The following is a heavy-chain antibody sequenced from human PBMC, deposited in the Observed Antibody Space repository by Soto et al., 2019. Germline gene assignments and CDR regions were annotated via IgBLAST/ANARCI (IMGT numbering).Heavy chain of an antibody. Sequence: EVHLLESGGGLVLPGVSLRLSCAGSGFTFSSYAMSWVRQAPGKGLEWVSAIRSVGGSTYYADSVKGRFIISRDNSENTLYLQVNSLRAEDTAIYYCTKDREFTYYDLWSGYYAFESWGQGTLVTVSS. CDR1: GFTFSSYA. V-gene: IGHV3-23*01. J-gene: IGHJ4*02. CDR2: IRSVGGST. CDR3: TKDREFTYYDLWSGYYAFES. D-gene: IGHD3-3*01.